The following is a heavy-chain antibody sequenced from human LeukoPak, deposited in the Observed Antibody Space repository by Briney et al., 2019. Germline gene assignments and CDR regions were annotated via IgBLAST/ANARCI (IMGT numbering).Heavy chain of an antibody. CDR3: ARDYMLYCSSTSCPAFYGMDV. J-gene: IGHJ6*02. Sequence: SETLSLTCTVSGGSISSSSCYWAWIRQPPGKGLEWIGSIYYSGNTYYNPSLKSRITLSVDTSKNQFSLKLSSVTAADSAVYYCARDYMLYCSSTSCPAFYGMDVWGQGTTVTVSS. D-gene: IGHD2-2*01. CDR2: IYYSGNT. CDR1: GGSISSSSCY. V-gene: IGHV4-39*02.